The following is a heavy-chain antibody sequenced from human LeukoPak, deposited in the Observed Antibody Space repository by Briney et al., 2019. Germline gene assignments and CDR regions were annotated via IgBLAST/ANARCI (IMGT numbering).Heavy chain of an antibody. D-gene: IGHD3-16*01. CDR1: GAPISSYY. CDR2: IYYSGST. V-gene: IGHV4-59*01. Sequence: SETLSLTCTVSGAPISSYYWSWIRQPPGKGLEWIGYIYYSGSTNYNPSLKSRVTISVDTSKNQFSLKLSSVTAADTAVYYCARLGMGDYFDYWGQGTLVTVSS. J-gene: IGHJ4*02. CDR3: ARLGMGDYFDY.